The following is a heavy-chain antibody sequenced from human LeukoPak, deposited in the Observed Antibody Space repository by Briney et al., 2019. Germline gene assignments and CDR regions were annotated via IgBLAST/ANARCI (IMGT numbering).Heavy chain of an antibody. CDR1: GGSISSYY. CDR3: ARHRRVMTNFDY. CDR2: TYYRGST. V-gene: IGHV4-59*08. D-gene: IGHD3-16*01. Sequence: SETLSLTCTVSGGSISSYYWSWIRQPPGKGLEWIGYTYYRGSTNYNPSLKSRVTISVDTSKNQFSLKLSPVTAADTAVYYCARHRRVMTNFDYWGQGTLVTVSS. J-gene: IGHJ4*02.